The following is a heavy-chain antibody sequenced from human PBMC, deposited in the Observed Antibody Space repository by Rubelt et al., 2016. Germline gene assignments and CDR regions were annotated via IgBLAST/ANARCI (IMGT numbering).Heavy chain of an antibody. D-gene: IGHD3-10*01. J-gene: IGHJ4*02. CDR1: GYTFTSYY. CDR3: ARVGFYYDSGSYVD. CDR2: INPSGGST. V-gene: IGHV1-46*01. Sequence: QVQLVQSGAEVKKPGASVKVSCKASGYTFTSYYMHWVRPAPGQGLEWRGMINPSGGSTTYAQKFQGRVTMTRYTSTSTVYMDLSSLRCEDTAVYYCARVGFYYDSGSYVDWGQGTLVTVSS.